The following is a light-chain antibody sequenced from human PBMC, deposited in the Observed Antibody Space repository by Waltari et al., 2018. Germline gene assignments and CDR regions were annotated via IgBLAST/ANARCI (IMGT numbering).Light chain of an antibody. J-gene: IGLJ3*02. V-gene: IGLV4-69*01. CDR1: GAYSAYT. Sequence: QLVLTQSPSASASLGASVKLTCTLTGAYSAYTNAWQQLQPEKGPRYLMNVNSDGSHDKADGIPERFSGSSAGAERYLIISRLQSDDEADYFCQTWGMNIQVFGGGTRLTVL. CDR2: VNSDGSH. CDR3: QTWGMNIQV.